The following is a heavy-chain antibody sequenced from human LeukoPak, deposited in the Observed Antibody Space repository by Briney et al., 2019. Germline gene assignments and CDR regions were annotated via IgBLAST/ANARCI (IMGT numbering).Heavy chain of an antibody. Sequence: PSETLSLTCAVYGGSFSGYYWSWIRQPPGKGLEWIGEINHSGSSNYNPSLKSRVTISVDTSKNQFSLKLSSVTAADTAVYYCARRGRYGPGYWGQGTLVTVSS. CDR3: ARRGRYGPGY. CDR1: GGSFSGYY. D-gene: IGHD5-18*01. J-gene: IGHJ4*02. CDR2: INHSGSS. V-gene: IGHV4-34*01.